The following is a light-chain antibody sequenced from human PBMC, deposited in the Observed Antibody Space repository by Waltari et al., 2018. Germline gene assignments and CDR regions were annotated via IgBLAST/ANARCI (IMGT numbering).Light chain of an antibody. CDR3: SSQSSNNVVL. Sequence: QSALTPPASVSGSPGQSITLPCTGISSDVGSYNSVSWYQDHPGQGPKFIIYDVSDRPSGVSARFSGSKSGNTASLTISGLQAEDEADYYCSSQSSNNVVLFGGGTKVTVL. V-gene: IGLV2-14*03. CDR1: SSDVGSYNS. J-gene: IGLJ3*02. CDR2: DVS.